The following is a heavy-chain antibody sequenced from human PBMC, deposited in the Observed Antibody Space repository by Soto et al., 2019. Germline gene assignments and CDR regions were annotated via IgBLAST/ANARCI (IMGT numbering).Heavy chain of an antibody. Sequence: EVQLVESGGGLVQPGGSLRLSCAASGFTFSSYEMNWVRQAPGKGLEWVSYISSSGYTIYYADSVKGRFTISRDNAKNSLYRQMNRLRAEDTAVYYCARGQYSSGGGYFDYWGQGTLVTVSS. CDR3: ARGQYSSGGGYFDY. CDR1: GFTFSSYE. D-gene: IGHD6-19*01. J-gene: IGHJ4*02. V-gene: IGHV3-48*03. CDR2: ISSSGYTI.